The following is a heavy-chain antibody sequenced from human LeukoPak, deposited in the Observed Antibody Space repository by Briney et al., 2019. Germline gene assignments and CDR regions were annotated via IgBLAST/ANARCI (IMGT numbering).Heavy chain of an antibody. CDR3: VRPFEGNFDY. J-gene: IGHJ4*02. D-gene: IGHD3-10*01. V-gene: IGHV4-39*01. Sequence: SETLSLTCTVSGGSISSRSYYWGWIRQPPGKGLEWIGSIYYSGSTYYNPSLKSRVTISLDTSKNQFSLKLSSVTAADTAVYYCVRPFEGNFDYWGQGSLVTVPS. CDR2: IYYSGST. CDR1: GGSISSRSYY.